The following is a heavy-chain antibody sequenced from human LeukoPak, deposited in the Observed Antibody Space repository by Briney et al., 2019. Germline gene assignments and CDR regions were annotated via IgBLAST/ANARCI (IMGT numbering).Heavy chain of an antibody. Sequence: SGTLSLTCAVSGGSISSSNWWSWVRQPPGKGLEWIGEIYHSGSTNYNPSLKSRVTISVDKSKNQFSLKLSSVTAADTAVYYCARGTFYYESSGYYSFDYWGQGTLVTVSS. CDR3: ARGTFYYESSGYYSFDY. D-gene: IGHD3-22*01. J-gene: IGHJ4*02. V-gene: IGHV4-4*02. CDR1: GGSISSSNW. CDR2: IYHSGST.